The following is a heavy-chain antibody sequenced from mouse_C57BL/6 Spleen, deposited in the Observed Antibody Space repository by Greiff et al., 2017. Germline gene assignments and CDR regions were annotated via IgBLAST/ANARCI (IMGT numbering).Heavy chain of an antibody. V-gene: IGHV5-9-1*02. CDR3: TRDAGTSYFDY. D-gene: IGHD4-1*01. J-gene: IGHJ2*01. CDR1: GFTFSSYA. Sequence: EVHLVESGEGLVKPGGSLKLSCAASGFTFSSYAMSWVRQIPEKRLEWVAYISSGGDYIYYADTVKGRFTISRDNARNTLYLQMSSLKSEDTAMYYCTRDAGTSYFDYWGQGTTLTVSS. CDR2: ISSGGDYI.